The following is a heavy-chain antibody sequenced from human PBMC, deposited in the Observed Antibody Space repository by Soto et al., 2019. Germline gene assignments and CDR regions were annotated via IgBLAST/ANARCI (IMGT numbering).Heavy chain of an antibody. J-gene: IGHJ4*02. CDR3: ARSTYSDSHFDY. Sequence: SETLSLTCTVSGGSISSGGYYWSRIRQHPGKGLEWIGYIYYSGSTYYNPSLKSRVTISVDTSKNQFSLKLSSVTAADTAVYYCARSTYSDSHFDYWGQGTLVTVAS. CDR2: IYYSGST. V-gene: IGHV4-31*03. CDR1: GGSISSGGYY. D-gene: IGHD4-17*01.